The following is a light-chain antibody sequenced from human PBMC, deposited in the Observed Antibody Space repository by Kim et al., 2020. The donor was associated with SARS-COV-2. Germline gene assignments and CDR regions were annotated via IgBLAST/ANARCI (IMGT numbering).Light chain of an antibody. V-gene: IGKV3-15*01. CDR3: QQYNKWPLT. CDR2: GAS. CDR1: QSVSSK. J-gene: IGKJ4*01. Sequence: SVSPGEGATLSCRASQSVSSKLAWYQQKPGQAPRLLIYGASTRATDIPARFSGSGSGTEFTLTISSLQSEDFAVYYCQQYNKWPLTFGGGTKVEI.